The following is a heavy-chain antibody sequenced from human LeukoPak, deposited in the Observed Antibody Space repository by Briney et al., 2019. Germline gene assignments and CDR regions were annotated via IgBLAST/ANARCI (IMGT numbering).Heavy chain of an antibody. J-gene: IGHJ4*02. D-gene: IGHD6-13*01. CDR3: ARGTRLRAAAGTYGDY. CDR2: IKQDGSEK. CDR1: GFTFSSYW. V-gene: IGHV3-7*01. Sequence: GGSLRLSCAASGFTFSSYWMSWVRQAPGKGLEWVANIKQDGSEKYYVDSVKGRFTISRDNAKNSLYLQMNSLRAEDTAVYYCARGTRLRAAAGTYGDYWGQGTLVTVSS.